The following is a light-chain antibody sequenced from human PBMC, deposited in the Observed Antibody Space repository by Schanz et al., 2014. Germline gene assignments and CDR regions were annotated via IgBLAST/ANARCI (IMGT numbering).Light chain of an antibody. CDR2: EGS. Sequence: QSALTQPASVSGSPGQSITISCTGTSSDVGSYNLVSWYQQHPDKAPKLMIYEGSKRPSGVSNRISGSKSGNTASLTISGVQAEDEADYYCSSYTSSSTWVFGGGTKLTVL. V-gene: IGLV2-14*02. CDR1: SSDVGSYNL. CDR3: SSYTSSSTWV. J-gene: IGLJ3*02.